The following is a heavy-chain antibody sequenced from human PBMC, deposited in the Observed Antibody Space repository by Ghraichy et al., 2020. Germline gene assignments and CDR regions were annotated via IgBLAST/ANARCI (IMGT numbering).Heavy chain of an antibody. D-gene: IGHD4-17*01. J-gene: IGHJ6*02. CDR2: IYHSGST. Sequence: SETLSLTCAVSGGSISSSNWWSWVRQPPGKGLEWIGEIYHSGSTNYNPSLKSRVTISVDKSKNQFSLKLSSVTAADTAVYYCARVIILAYGDYVHYYYGMDVWGQGTTVTVSS. CDR3: ARVIILAYGDYVHYYYGMDV. V-gene: IGHV4-4*02. CDR1: GGSISSSNW.